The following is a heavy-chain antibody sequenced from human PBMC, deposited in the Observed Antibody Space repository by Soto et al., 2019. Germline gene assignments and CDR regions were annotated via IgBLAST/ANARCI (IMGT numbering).Heavy chain of an antibody. V-gene: IGHV1-69*13. CDR2: IIPIFGTA. J-gene: IGHJ4*02. CDR3: ARVRKSIVGATDFDY. Sequence: ASVKVSCKASGGTFSSYAISWVRQAPGQGLEWMGGIIPIFGTANYAQKFQGRVTITADESTSTAYMELSSLRSEDTAVYYCARVRKSIVGATDFDYWGQGTLVTVSS. D-gene: IGHD1-26*01. CDR1: GGTFSSYA.